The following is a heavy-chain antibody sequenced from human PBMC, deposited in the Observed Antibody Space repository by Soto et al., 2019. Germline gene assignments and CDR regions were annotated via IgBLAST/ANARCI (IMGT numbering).Heavy chain of an antibody. CDR3: ARDFLLEPQDDAFDI. J-gene: IGHJ3*02. D-gene: IGHD1-1*01. V-gene: IGHV3-21*01. CDR1: GFTFSSYS. CDR2: ISSSSSYI. Sequence: PGGSLRLSCAASGFTFSSYSMNWVRQAPGKGLEWVSSISSSSSYIYYADSVKGRFTISRDNAKNSLYLQMNSLRAEDTAVYYCARDFLLEPQDDAFDIWGQGTMVTVS.